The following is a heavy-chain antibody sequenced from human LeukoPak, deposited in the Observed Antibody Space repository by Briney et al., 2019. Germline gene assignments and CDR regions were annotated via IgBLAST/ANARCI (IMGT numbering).Heavy chain of an antibody. CDR3: ARPHLRRDYYYYYGMDV. J-gene: IGHJ6*04. CDR1: GGSFSGYY. V-gene: IGHV4-34*01. Sequence: SETLSLTCAVYGGSFSGYYWSWIRQPPGKGLEWIGEINHSRSTNYNPSLKSRVTISVDTSKNQFSLKLSSVTAADTAVYYCARPHLRRDYYYYYGMDVWGKGTTVTVSS. CDR2: INHSRST.